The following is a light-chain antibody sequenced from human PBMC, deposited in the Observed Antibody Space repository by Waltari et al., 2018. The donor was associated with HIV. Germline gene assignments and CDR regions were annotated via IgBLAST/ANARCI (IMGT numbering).Light chain of an antibody. J-gene: IGLJ2*01. CDR1: RSDVGGYNL. CDR3: CAYAGSTTYVI. V-gene: IGLV2-23*02. Sequence: QSALTQPASVSGSPGQSLTISCTGTRSDVGGYNLVPWYQQHPGKAPKLMIYEVSKRPSGVSNRFSGSKSGNTASLTISGLQAEDEADYYCCAYAGSTTYVIFGGGTKLTVL. CDR2: EVS.